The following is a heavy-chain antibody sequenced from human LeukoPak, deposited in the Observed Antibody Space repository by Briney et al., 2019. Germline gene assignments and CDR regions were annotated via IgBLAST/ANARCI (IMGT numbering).Heavy chain of an antibody. Sequence: SETLSLTCTVSGGSISSSSYYWGWIRQPPGKGLEWIGSIYYSGSTYYNPSLKSRVTISVDTSKNQFSPKLSSVTAADTAVYYCAGGHSLAYWGQGTLVTVSS. CDR2: IYYSGST. V-gene: IGHV4-39*07. CDR3: AGGHSLAY. D-gene: IGHD2-15*01. J-gene: IGHJ4*02. CDR1: GGSISSSSYY.